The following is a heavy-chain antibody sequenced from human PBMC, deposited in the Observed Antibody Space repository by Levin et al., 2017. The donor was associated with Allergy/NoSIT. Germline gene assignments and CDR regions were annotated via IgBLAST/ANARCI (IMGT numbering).Heavy chain of an antibody. V-gene: IGHV3-23*01. CDR3: AVNKWLFPYYFDY. CDR1: GFTFSSYA. Sequence: GESLKISCAASGFTFSSYAMSWVRQAPGKGLEWVSAISGSGGSTYYADSVKGRFTISRDNSKNTLYLQMNSLRAEDTAVYYCAVNKWLFPYYFDYWGQGTLVTVSS. J-gene: IGHJ4*02. D-gene: IGHD3-22*01. CDR2: ISGSGGST.